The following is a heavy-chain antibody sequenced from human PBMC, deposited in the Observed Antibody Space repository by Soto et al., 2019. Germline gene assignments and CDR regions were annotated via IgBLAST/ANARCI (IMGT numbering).Heavy chain of an antibody. J-gene: IGHJ6*02. V-gene: IGHV4-31*03. D-gene: IGHD6-6*01. CDR2: IYYSGST. CDR1: GGSISSGCYY. Sequence: PSETLSLTCTVSGGSISSGCYYWSWIRQHPGKGLGWIGYIYYSGSTYYNPSLKSRVTISVDTSNNQLSLKLSSVTTADTAVYYCRRRTMSRNLAARPDYGMDVWGQGTTVKVSS. CDR3: RRRTMSRNLAARPDYGMDV.